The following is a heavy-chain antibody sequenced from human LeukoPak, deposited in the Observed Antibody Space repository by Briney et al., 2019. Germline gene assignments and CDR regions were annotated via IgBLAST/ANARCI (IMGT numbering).Heavy chain of an antibody. D-gene: IGHD3-9*01. J-gene: IGHJ3*01. Sequence: PGGSLRLSCVGSGFTFGDFAMSWVRQAPGAGPEWVSVIGGDGGEKYYADFVKGRFTISRDNSENTMYLQMSGLRAEDTAVYYCAKDYFRRNGVYDAFDLWGHGTTVTVS. CDR3: AKDYFRRNGVYDAFDL. CDR2: IGGDGGEK. V-gene: IGHV3-23*01. CDR1: GFTFGDFA.